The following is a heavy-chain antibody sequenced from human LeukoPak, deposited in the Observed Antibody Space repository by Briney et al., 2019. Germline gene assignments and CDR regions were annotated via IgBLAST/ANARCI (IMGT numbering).Heavy chain of an antibody. Sequence: SETLSLTCTVSGGSISSYYWSWIRQPPGKGLEWIGYIYYSGSTNDNPSLKSRVTISVDTSKNQFSLKLSSVTAADTAVYYCAREKVGYSYGPYYYYGMDVWGQGTTVTVSS. CDR1: GGSISSYY. CDR2: IYYSGST. D-gene: IGHD5-18*01. V-gene: IGHV4-59*01. J-gene: IGHJ6*02. CDR3: AREKVGYSYGPYYYYGMDV.